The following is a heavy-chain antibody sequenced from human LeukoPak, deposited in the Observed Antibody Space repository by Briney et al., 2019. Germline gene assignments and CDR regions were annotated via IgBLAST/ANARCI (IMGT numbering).Heavy chain of an antibody. CDR1: GGTFSSYA. V-gene: IGHV1-69*06. J-gene: IGHJ4*02. CDR2: IIPIFGTA. Sequence: GASVKVSCKASGGTFSSYAISWVRQAPGQGLEWMGGIIPIFGTANYAQKFQGRVTITADKSTSTAYMELSSLRSEDTAVYYCARSWDYSSGWDLDYWGQGTLVTVSS. D-gene: IGHD6-19*01. CDR3: ARSWDYSSGWDLDY.